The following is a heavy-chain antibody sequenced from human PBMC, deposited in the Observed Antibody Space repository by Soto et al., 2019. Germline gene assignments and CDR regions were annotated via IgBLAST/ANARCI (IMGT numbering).Heavy chain of an antibody. Sequence: SETLSLTCAVYGGSFSGYYWSWIRQPPGKGLEWIGEINHSGSTNYNPSLKSRVTISVDTSKNQFSLKLSSVTAADTAVYYCASGPITIFGVVNYYYYYYGMGVWGQWTTVTVAS. CDR3: ASGPITIFGVVNYYYYYYGMGV. J-gene: IGHJ6*02. D-gene: IGHD3-3*01. V-gene: IGHV4-34*01. CDR1: GGSFSGYY. CDR2: INHSGST.